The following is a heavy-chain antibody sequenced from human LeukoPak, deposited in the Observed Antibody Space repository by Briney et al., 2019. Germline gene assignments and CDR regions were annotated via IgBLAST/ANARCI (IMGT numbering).Heavy chain of an antibody. V-gene: IGHV3-74*01. CDR2: ISSDGSTT. CDR1: GFSFSNYW. Sequence: GGSLRLSCAASGFSFSNYWMYWVRQAPGKGLVWVSRISSDGSTTNYADSVKGRPTISRDNAKNTLYLQMNSLTTEDTAMYYCAKGSLGAFDIWGQGTMVTVSS. D-gene: IGHD1-26*01. CDR3: AKGSLGAFDI. J-gene: IGHJ3*02.